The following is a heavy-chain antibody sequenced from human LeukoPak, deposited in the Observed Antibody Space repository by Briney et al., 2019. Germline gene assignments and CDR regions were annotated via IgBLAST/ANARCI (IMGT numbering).Heavy chain of an antibody. D-gene: IGHD4-17*01. J-gene: IGHJ4*02. Sequence: SETLSPTCAVSGASFNDYYWSWVRQTPGKGLEWIGEINHSGYTNDSTSLKSRVTISIDTSRKQFSLNLRSVTVADTGIYYCTRMTTGHDYWGQGTLVTVSS. CDR1: GASFNDYY. CDR2: INHSGYT. V-gene: IGHV4-34*01. CDR3: TRMTTGHDY.